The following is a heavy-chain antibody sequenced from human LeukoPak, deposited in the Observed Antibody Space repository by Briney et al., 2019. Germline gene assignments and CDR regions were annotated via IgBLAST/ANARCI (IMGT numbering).Heavy chain of an antibody. CDR2: IIPILGIA. J-gene: IGHJ4*02. D-gene: IGHD3-9*01. CDR1: GGTFSSYA. V-gene: IGHV1-69*04. CDR3: ASITYDILTGYYPPFDY. Sequence: SVKVSCKASGGTFSSYAISWVRQAPGQGLEWMGRIIPILGIANYAQKFQGRVTITADKSTSTAYMELSSLRSEDTAVYYCASITYDILTGYYPPFDYWGQGTLVTVSS.